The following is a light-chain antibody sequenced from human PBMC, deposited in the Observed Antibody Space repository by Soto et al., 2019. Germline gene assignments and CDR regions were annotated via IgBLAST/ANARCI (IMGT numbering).Light chain of an antibody. CDR2: AES. J-gene: IGKJ2*01. Sequence: DLQMTQSPSSLSASVGDRVTITCRASQSISSYLNWYQQKPGKAPKLLIYAESSLQSGVPSRFSGSRSGTDFTLTISSLQPEDFATYYCQQSYSTPPYTFGQGTKLEIK. CDR1: QSISSY. V-gene: IGKV1-39*01. CDR3: QQSYSTPPYT.